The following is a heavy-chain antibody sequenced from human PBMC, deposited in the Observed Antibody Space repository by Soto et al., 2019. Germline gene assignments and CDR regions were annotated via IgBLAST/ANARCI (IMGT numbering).Heavy chain of an antibody. CDR3: ARHSKPHTVTTYFDY. J-gene: IGHJ4*02. CDR2: IYYSGST. Sequence: SETLSLTCTVSGGSISSGGYYWSWIRQHPGKGLEWIGYIYYSGSTYYNPSLKSRVTISVDTSKNQFSLKLTSVTAADTAVYYCARHSKPHTVTTYFDYWGQGTLVTVS. CDR1: GGSISSGGYY. D-gene: IGHD4-17*01. V-gene: IGHV4-31*03.